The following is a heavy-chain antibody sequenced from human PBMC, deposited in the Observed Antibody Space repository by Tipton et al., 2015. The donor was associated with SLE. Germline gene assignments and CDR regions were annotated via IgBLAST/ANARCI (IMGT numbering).Heavy chain of an antibody. J-gene: IGHJ3*02. V-gene: IGHV4-39*01. CDR2: INHSGST. CDR3: ARHLTGTRAFDI. CDR1: GGSISSSSKY. D-gene: IGHD1-14*01. Sequence: TLSLTCTVSGGSISSSSKYWAWIRQPPGKGLEWIGEINHSGSTYYNPSLKSRVTISLDTSKNQFSLKRNSVTAADTAVYFCARHLTGTRAFDIWGQGTLVTVSS.